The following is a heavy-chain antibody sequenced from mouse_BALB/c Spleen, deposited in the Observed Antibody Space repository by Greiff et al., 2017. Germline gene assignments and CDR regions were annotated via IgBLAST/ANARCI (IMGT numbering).Heavy chain of an antibody. J-gene: IGHJ4*01. Sequence: VQLKDSGPGLVKPSQSLSLTCTVTGYSITSDYAWNWIRQFPGNKLEWMGYISYSGSTSYNPSLKSRISITRDTSKNQFFLQLNSVTTEDTATYYCARENYRYAYAMDYWGQGTSVTVSS. CDR1: GYSITSDYA. CDR2: ISYSGST. D-gene: IGHD2-14*01. CDR3: ARENYRYAYAMDY. V-gene: IGHV3-2*02.